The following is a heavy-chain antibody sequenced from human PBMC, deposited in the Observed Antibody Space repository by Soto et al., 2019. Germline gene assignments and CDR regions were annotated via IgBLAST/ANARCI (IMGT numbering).Heavy chain of an antibody. Sequence: EVQLVESGGGLVQPGGSLRLSCVVSGFTFSRFWMTWVRQAPGKGLEWVANIRPDGGEQSYVDSVRGRFTISRDNAKSSLFLQMSSLRAEDTAVYYCWREGLTLGAFDIWGQGTVVTVSS. V-gene: IGHV3-7*01. D-gene: IGHD3-9*01. J-gene: IGHJ3*02. CDR2: IRPDGGEQ. CDR1: GFTFSRFW. CDR3: WREGLTLGAFDI.